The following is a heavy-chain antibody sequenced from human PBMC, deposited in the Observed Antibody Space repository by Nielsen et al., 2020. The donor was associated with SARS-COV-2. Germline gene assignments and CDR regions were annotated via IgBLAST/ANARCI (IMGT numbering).Heavy chain of an antibody. CDR1: GFTFDDYA. Sequence: SLKISCAASGFTFDDYAMHWVRQAPGKGLEWVSGISWNSGSIGYADSVKGRFTISRDNAKNSLYLQMNSLRAEDTALYYCAKESLVTRDAFDIWGQGTMVTVSS. CDR2: ISWNSGSI. J-gene: IGHJ3*02. D-gene: IGHD3-16*02. V-gene: IGHV3-9*01. CDR3: AKESLVTRDAFDI.